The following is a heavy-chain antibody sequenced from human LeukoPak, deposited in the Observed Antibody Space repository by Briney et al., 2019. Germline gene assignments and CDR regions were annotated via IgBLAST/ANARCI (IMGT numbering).Heavy chain of an antibody. CDR2: INSDGSST. CDR3: AKDYEWLGPHY. J-gene: IGHJ4*02. V-gene: IGHV3-74*01. D-gene: IGHD6-19*01. CDR1: GFTFSSYW. Sequence: GGSLRLSCAASGFTFSSYWMHWVRQAPGKGLVWVSRINSDGSSTSYADSVKGRFTISRDNSKNTLYLQMNSLRAEDTAVYYCAKDYEWLGPHYWGQGTLVTVSS.